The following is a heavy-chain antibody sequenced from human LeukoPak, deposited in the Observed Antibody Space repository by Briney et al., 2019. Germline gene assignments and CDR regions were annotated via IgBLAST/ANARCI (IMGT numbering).Heavy chain of an antibody. CDR1: GGTFSSNT. CDR3: ARDRIVGPMESAFDI. CDR2: IIPIYDLS. J-gene: IGHJ3*02. V-gene: IGHV1-69*04. D-gene: IGHD1-26*01. Sequence: SVKVSCKASGGTFSSNTISWLRQAPGQGLEWMGRIIPIYDLSNYAQKFQGRVTITADKSTTTAYMEVSSLRSEDTAVYYCARDRIVGPMESAFDIWGQGTMVTVSS.